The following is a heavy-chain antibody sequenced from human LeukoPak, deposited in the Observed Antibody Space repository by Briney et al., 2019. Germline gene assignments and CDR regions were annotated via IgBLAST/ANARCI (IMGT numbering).Heavy chain of an antibody. Sequence: SETLSLTCTVSGGSISGFVWSWIRQPPGEGLDYIGFIYDTGTTNYNPLLKSRVTLSVDTSKNQFSLKLNSVTAADTAVYYCARLAKREQWLAYYFDYWGPGALVTVSS. V-gene: IGHV4-59*08. CDR1: GGSISGFV. CDR2: IYDTGTT. CDR3: ARLAKREQWLAYYFDY. J-gene: IGHJ4*02. D-gene: IGHD6-19*01.